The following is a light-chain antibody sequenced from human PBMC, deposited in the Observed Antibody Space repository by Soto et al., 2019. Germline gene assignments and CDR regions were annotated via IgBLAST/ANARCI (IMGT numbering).Light chain of an antibody. Sequence: AIRMTQSPSSLSASTGDRVTITCRASQGISSYLAWYQQKPGKAPKLLIYAASTLQSVVPSRFSGSGSGTDFTLTISCLQSEDFATYYCQQYYSYPGTCGPGTKVDIK. V-gene: IGKV1-8*01. CDR2: AAS. CDR3: QQYYSYPGT. CDR1: QGISSY. J-gene: IGKJ3*01.